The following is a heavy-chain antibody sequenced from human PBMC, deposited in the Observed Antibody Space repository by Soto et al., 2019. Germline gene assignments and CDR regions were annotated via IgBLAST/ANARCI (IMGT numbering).Heavy chain of an antibody. CDR2: IYHSGST. Sequence: SETLSLTCAVSGGSISSSNWWSWVRQPPGKGLEWIGEIYHSGSTNYNPSLKSRVTISVDKSKNQFSLKLSSVTAADTAVYYCARRHQQLAGTLQNQLSYWAQRTVVPVSP. J-gene: IGHJ4*01. V-gene: IGHV4-4*02. D-gene: IGHD4-4*01. CDR3: ARRHQQLAGTLQNQLSY. CDR1: GGSISSSNW.